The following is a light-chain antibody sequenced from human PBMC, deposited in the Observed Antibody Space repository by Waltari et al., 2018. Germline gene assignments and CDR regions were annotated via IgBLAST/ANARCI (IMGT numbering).Light chain of an antibody. CDR1: QSVGKY. Sequence: EVVLTQSPGTLSLSLGEGATLSCRASQSVGKYLAWYQQKPGQAPRLLIYDASIRATGIPDRFSGSGSGTDFSLTISRLEPEDFAVYYCQKYRSLPATFGQGTKVEIK. V-gene: IGKV3-20*01. CDR2: DAS. J-gene: IGKJ1*01. CDR3: QKYRSLPAT.